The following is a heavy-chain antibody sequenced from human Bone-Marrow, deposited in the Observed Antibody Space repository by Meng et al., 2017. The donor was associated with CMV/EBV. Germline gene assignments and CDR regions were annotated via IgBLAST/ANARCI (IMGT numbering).Heavy chain of an antibody. CDR3: VKAYGSGTYSFGK. J-gene: IGHJ4*02. CDR1: GFTFSSYA. V-gene: IGHV3-23*03. D-gene: IGHD3-10*01. CDR2: IYSGGSST. Sequence: GESLKISCAASGFTFSSYAMSWVRQAPGKGLEWVSVIYSGGSSTYYADSVKGRFTISRDNSKNTLYLQMNSLRAEDTAVYYCVKAYGSGTYSFGKWGQGTLVTVSS.